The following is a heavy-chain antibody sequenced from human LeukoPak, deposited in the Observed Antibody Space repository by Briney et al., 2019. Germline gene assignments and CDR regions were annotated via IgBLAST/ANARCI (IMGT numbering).Heavy chain of an antibody. J-gene: IGHJ6*02. V-gene: IGHV1-8*01. CDR3: ARLASSSWPLYYYYGMDV. CDR1: GYTFTSYD. CDR2: TNPNNGNT. D-gene: IGHD6-13*01. Sequence: GASVKVSCTASGYTFTSYDINWVRQATGQGLEWMGWTNPNNGNTGYAQKFQGRVTMTRSTSISTAYMELSSLRSEDTAVYYCARLASSSWPLYYYYGMDVWGQGTTVTVSS.